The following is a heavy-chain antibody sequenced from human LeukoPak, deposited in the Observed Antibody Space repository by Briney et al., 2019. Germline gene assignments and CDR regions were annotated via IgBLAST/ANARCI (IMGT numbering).Heavy chain of an antibody. CDR2: ISSSSSFR. CDR3: ARESSGYFY. CDR1: GFNFSSYS. D-gene: IGHD3-22*01. J-gene: IGHJ4*02. Sequence: GGSLRLSCAASGFNFSSYSMNWVRQAPGKGLEWVSSISSSSSFRYYADSVKGRFTISRDNAKNSLYLQMNSLRAEDTAVYYCARESSGYFYWGQRTLVTVSS. V-gene: IGHV3-21*01.